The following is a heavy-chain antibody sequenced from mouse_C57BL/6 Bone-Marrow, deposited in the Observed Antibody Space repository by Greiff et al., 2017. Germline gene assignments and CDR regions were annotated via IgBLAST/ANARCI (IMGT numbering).Heavy chain of an antibody. CDR3: ASGCRSTVVSYFDV. Sequence: VLLQQSGPELVKPGASVKMSCKASGYTFTDYNMHWVKQSHGKSLEWIGYINPNNGGTSYNPTFKGKATLTVNKSSSTANMELRSLTSEDSAVYYCASGCRSTVVSYFDVWGTGTTVTVSS. V-gene: IGHV1-22*01. CDR1: GYTFTDYN. D-gene: IGHD1-1*01. J-gene: IGHJ1*03. CDR2: INPNNGGT.